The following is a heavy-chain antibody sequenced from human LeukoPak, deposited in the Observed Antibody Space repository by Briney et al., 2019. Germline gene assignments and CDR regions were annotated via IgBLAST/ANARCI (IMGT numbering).Heavy chain of an antibody. CDR1: GFTFSSCA. J-gene: IGHJ4*02. CDR3: AKVLAAAGLAPFDY. Sequence: GGSLRLSCAASGFTFSSCAMSWVRQAPGKGLEWVSAISGSGGSTYYADSVKGRFTISRDNSKNTLYLQMNSLRAEDTAAYYCAKVLAAAGLAPFDYWGQGTLVTVSS. D-gene: IGHD6-13*01. V-gene: IGHV3-23*01. CDR2: ISGSGGST.